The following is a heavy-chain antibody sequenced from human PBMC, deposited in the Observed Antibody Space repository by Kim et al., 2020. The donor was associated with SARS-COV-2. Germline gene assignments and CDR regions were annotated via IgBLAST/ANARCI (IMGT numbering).Heavy chain of an antibody. D-gene: IGHD3-3*01. Sequence: ASVKVSCKASGYTFTSYAMNWVRQAPGQGLEWMGWINTNTGNPTYAQGFTGRFVFSLDTSVSTAYLQISSLKAEDTAVYYCARDRSGSYYYGMDVWGQGTTVTVSS. V-gene: IGHV7-4-1*02. J-gene: IGHJ6*02. CDR2: INTNTGNP. CDR1: GYTFTSYA. CDR3: ARDRSGSYYYGMDV.